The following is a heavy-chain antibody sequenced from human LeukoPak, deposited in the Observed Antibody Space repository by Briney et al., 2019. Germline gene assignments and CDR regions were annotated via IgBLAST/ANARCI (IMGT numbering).Heavy chain of an antibody. CDR2: INQGGSMK. D-gene: IGHD5-12*01. J-gene: IGHJ4*02. V-gene: IGHV3-7*01. Sequence: GGSLRLSCAASGFTFRSYWMSWVRQAPGKGLEWVANINQGGSMKYYVDSVKGRFTISRDDAKNSLYVQMNSLRDEDTAVYYCARVGYSGWNLEYWGQGTLVTDSS. CDR1: GFTFRSYW. CDR3: ARVGYSGWNLEY.